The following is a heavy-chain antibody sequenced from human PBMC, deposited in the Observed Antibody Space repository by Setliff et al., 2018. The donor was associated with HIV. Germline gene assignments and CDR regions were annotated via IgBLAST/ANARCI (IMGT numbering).Heavy chain of an antibody. J-gene: IGHJ3*02. CDR1: GGSISSGYYY. V-gene: IGHV4-61*02. Sequence: SETLSLTCTASGGSISSGYYYWTWIRQPAGKGLEWIGRIYTTGSTNYSPSLKSRVTISLDTSKNQFSLKLTSVTAADTAVYYCSTYGYGISDAFDIWGRGTMVTVSS. D-gene: IGHD5-18*01. CDR2: IYTTGST. CDR3: STYGYGISDAFDI.